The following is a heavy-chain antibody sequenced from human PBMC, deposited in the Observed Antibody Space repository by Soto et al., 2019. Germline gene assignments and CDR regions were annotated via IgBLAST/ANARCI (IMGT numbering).Heavy chain of an antibody. Sequence: GASVKVSCKASGYTFTSYGISWVRQAPGQGLEWMGWISAYNGNTNYAQKLQGRVTMTTDTSTSTAYMELRSLRSDDTAVYYCAREYFWSGYSNYYYYGMDVWGQGTAVTVSS. J-gene: IGHJ6*02. CDR2: ISAYNGNT. D-gene: IGHD3-3*01. V-gene: IGHV1-18*01. CDR3: AREYFWSGYSNYYYYGMDV. CDR1: GYTFTSYG.